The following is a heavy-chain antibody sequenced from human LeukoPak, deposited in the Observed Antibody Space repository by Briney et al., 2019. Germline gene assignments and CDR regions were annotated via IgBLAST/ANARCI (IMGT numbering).Heavy chain of an antibody. CDR1: GYTFTGYS. CDR2: ITPNSGGT. CDR3: AREKDSCTYSSCYNGY. D-gene: IGHD2-15*01. V-gene: IGHV1-2*02. Sequence: ASVKVSFKASGYTFTGYSKHRVRQAPGQGLEWMGWITPNSGGTNYAQKFQGRVTMTRDTSNCTAYMELSRLRHNATGASLYAREKDSCTYSSCYNGYWGQGTLVTVSS. J-gene: IGHJ4*02.